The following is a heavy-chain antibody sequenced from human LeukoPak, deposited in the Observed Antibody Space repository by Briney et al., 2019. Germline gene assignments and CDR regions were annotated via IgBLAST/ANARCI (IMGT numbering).Heavy chain of an antibody. V-gene: IGHV3-23*01. CDR1: GFTFSSYA. J-gene: IGHJ6*02. CDR2: IRGSGGST. CDR3: AKTMEDFWSGPYYYYGMDV. Sequence: GGSLRLSCAASGFTFSSYAMSWVRQAPGKGLEWGSAIRGSGGSTYYADSVKGRFTISRDNSKNTLYLQMNSLRAEDTAVYYCAKTMEDFWSGPYYYYGMDVWGQGTTVTVSS. D-gene: IGHD3-3*01.